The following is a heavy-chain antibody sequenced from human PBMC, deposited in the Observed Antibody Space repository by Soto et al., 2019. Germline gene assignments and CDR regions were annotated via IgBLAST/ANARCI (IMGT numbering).Heavy chain of an antibody. CDR3: TSAERGKTGVRV. CDR1: GFTFTNYI. Sequence: EVQLVESGGGLVKPGGSLRLSCATSGFTFTNYIMNWVRQAPGKGLEWVSSISSGGSYIYYADSVKGRFTISRDNAKNSLYLQMNSLRAEDTAVYYCTSAERGKTGVRVWGQGTLVTVSS. CDR2: ISSGGSYI. J-gene: IGHJ4*02. D-gene: IGHD1-1*01. V-gene: IGHV3-21*01.